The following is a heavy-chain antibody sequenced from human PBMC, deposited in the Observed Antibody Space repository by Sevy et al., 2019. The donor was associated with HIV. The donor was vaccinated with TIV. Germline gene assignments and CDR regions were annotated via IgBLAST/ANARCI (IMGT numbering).Heavy chain of an antibody. V-gene: IGHV1-69*10. CDR3: ARDNYGDFLGLFDL. D-gene: IGHD4-17*01. Sequence: ASVKVSCKASGGTFSTYGINWVRQAPGQGLEWMGGIIPILGIPTYAQNFQGRVTITADTSTSTAYMELISLRFEDTAVYYCARDNYGDFLGLFDLWGRGTLVTVSS. CDR2: IIPILGIP. CDR1: GGTFSTYG. J-gene: IGHJ2*01.